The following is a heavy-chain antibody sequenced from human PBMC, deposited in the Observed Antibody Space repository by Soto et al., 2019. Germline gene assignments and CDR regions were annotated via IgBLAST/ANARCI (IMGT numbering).Heavy chain of an antibody. CDR2: IIPIFGTA. J-gene: IGHJ3*02. Sequence: QVQLVQSGAEVKKPGSSVKVSCKASGGTFSSYAISWVRQAPGQGLEWMGGIIPIFGTANYAQKFQGRVTITADESTSTAYMELSSLRSEDTAVYYCAGQSQYYYDSCGYLAFDIWGQGTMVTVSS. V-gene: IGHV1-69*01. CDR3: AGQSQYYYDSCGYLAFDI. D-gene: IGHD3-22*01. CDR1: GGTFSSYA.